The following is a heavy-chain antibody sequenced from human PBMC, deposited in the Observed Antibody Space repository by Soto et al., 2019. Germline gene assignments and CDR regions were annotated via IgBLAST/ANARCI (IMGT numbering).Heavy chain of an antibody. D-gene: IGHD1-26*01. CDR1: GYSFTSYW. J-gene: IGHJ6*03. Sequence: GESLKISCKGSGYSFTSYWIGWVRQMPGKGLEWMGIIYPGDSDTRYSPSFQGQVTISADKSISTAYLQWSSLKASDTAMYYCARQLPAYYYYMDVWGKGTTVTVSS. V-gene: IGHV5-51*01. CDR3: ARQLPAYYYYMDV. CDR2: IYPGDSDT.